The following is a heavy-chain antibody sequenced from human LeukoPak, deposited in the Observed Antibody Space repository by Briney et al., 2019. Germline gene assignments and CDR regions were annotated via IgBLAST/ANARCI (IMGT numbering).Heavy chain of an antibody. CDR3: VGQTHKDY. CDR2: LYSGGGA. CDR1: GFTVSNSY. V-gene: IGHV3-53*01. Sequence: GGSLRLSCAASGFTVSNSYMSWVRQAPGKGLEWVSVLYSGGGAYYTDSVRGRFTISGDSSKNTLYLQMNSLRADDTAVYYCVGQTHKDYWGQGTLVTVSS. J-gene: IGHJ4*02.